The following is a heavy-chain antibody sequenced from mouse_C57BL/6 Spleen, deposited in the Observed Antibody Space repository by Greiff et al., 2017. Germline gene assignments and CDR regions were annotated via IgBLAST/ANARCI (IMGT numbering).Heavy chain of an antibody. CDR3: ARATVVATGFDY. J-gene: IGHJ2*01. V-gene: IGHV5-6*02. D-gene: IGHD1-1*01. CDR2: ISSGGSYT. Sequence: EVKLEESGGDLVKPGGSLKLSCAASGFTFSSYGMSWVRQTPDKRLEWVATISSGGSYTYYPDSVKGRFTISRDNAKNTLYLQMSSLKSEDTAMYYCARATVVATGFDYWGQGTTLTVSS. CDR1: GFTFSSYG.